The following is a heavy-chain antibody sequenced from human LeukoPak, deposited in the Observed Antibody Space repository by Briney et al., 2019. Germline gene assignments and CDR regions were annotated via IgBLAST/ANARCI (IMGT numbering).Heavy chain of an antibody. CDR1: GFTFSNYW. D-gene: IGHD6-6*01. CDR3: ARIAYSSSSTDY. V-gene: IGHV3-7*01. CDR2: IKEDGSVK. J-gene: IGHJ4*02. Sequence: GGSLRLSCAASGFTFSNYWMSWVRQAPGKGLEWVANIKEDGSVKYYVDFVKGRFTISRDNAKNSVYLQMNSLGAEDTAVYYCARIAYSSSSTDYWGQRTLASVSS.